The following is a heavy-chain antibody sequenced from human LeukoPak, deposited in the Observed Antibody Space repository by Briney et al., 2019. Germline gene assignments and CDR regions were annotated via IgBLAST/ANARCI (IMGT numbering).Heavy chain of an antibody. CDR2: IYYSGST. J-gene: IGHJ5*02. D-gene: IGHD3-10*01. CDR3: ARIPVTRFGELSFDP. Sequence: PSETLSLTCTVSGGSISSSSYYWGWIRQPPGKGLEWIGYIYYSGSTYYNPSLKSRVTISVDTSKNQFSLKLSSVTAAGTAVYYCARIPVTRFGELSFDPWGQGTLVTVSS. V-gene: IGHV4-31*03. CDR1: GGSISSSSYY.